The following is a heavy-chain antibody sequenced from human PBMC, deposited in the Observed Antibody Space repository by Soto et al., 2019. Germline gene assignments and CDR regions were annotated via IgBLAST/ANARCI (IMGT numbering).Heavy chain of an antibody. CDR2: ISFDGTTD. CDR1: GFTFNNYN. D-gene: IGHD2-2*02. Sequence: GGSLRLSCAASGFTFNNYNLHWVRQAPGNSLESVAVISFDGTTDYYADSVKGRFTVSRDNSKNTLSLQMDSLRPEDAAVYYCARDNRDCSSFNCYNPGRVFGLDVWGQGTTVTVSS. CDR3: ARDNRDCSSFNCYNPGRVFGLDV. J-gene: IGHJ6*02. V-gene: IGHV3-30-3*01.